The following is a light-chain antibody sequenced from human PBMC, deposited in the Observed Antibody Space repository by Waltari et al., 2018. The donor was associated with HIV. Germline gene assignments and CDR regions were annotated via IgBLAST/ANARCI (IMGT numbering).Light chain of an antibody. CDR2: GNT. Sequence: QSVLTQPPSVSGAPGQRVTISCTGGSSNIGAGYDVHWYQQLPGTAPKLLIYGNTNRPSVVPDRFSGSKSGTSASLAITGLQAEDESDYYCQSYDSSLSGVVFGGGTKLTVL. J-gene: IGLJ2*01. CDR1: SSNIGAGYD. CDR3: QSYDSSLSGVV. V-gene: IGLV1-40*01.